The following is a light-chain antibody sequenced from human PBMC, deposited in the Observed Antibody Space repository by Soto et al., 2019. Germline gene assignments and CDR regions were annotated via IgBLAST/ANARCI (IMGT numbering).Light chain of an antibody. CDR1: SSDVGSYNF. V-gene: IGLV2-23*02. J-gene: IGLJ2*01. CDR2: DVS. CDR3: CSFAASSTLV. Sequence: QSALTQPASVSGSPGQSITISCTGTSSDVGSYNFVSWYQQHPGKAPKLMIHDVSKRPSGVSNRFSGSKSGSTASLTISGLQAEDEADYYCCSFAASSTLVFGGGTKLTVL.